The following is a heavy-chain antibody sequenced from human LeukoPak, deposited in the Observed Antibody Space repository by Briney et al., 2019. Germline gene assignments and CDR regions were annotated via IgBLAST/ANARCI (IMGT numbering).Heavy chain of an antibody. D-gene: IGHD5-24*01. CDR3: AREDGYSQADY. CDR1: GGSVNSGSYY. V-gene: IGHV4-61*01. J-gene: IGHJ4*02. CDR2: IYYTGST. Sequence: SETLSLTCTVSGGSVNSGSYYWSWIRQPPGKGLEWIGYIYYTGSTYYNSSLKSRVTISLDTSRNQFSLILSSVTAADTAVYYCAREDGYSQADYWGQGTLVTVSS.